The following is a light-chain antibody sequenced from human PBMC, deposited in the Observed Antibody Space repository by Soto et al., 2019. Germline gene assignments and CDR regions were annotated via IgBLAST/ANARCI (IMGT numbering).Light chain of an antibody. CDR3: QQTLSVPRT. CDR2: DAS. CDR1: QSVTTY. Sequence: EVVLTQSSVTLSLSPGERATLSCRASQSVTTYLAWYQQKPGQAPRLLIYDASTRATGIPARFSGSGSGTDFTLTISSLQPEDFAVYYCQQTLSVPRTFGLGTKVEIK. J-gene: IGKJ1*01. V-gene: IGKV3-11*01.